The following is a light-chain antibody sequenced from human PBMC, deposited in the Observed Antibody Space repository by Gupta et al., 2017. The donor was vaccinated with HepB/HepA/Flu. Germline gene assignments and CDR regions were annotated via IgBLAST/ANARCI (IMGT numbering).Light chain of an antibody. Sequence: QSVLTQPPSVSAAPGPTVTISCSGSSSNIGSNFVSWYQQLPGTAPKLLLYENNKRASGRPERGSGSKSGASATLGITGLQTGDEADYYYETSENHRNAGCVFGSGTKVTVL. CDR3: ETSENHRNAGCV. CDR2: ENN. CDR1: SSNIGSNF. J-gene: IGLJ1*01. V-gene: IGLV1-51*02.